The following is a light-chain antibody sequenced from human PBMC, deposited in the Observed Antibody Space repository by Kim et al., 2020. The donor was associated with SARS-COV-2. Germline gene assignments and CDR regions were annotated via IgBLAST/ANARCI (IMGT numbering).Light chain of an antibody. CDR3: QHRGSWTPALT. V-gene: IGKV3-11*01. CDR1: PSVGIS. CDR2: DAS. Sequence: PGEGDTPSSSGGPSVGISLTWYKQTQGQAPTLLIYDASIRATGIGDRFSGSGTGTDVNLTIGSLEPRDVAIYNCQHRGSWTPALTFGGGTKVDIK. J-gene: IGKJ4*01.